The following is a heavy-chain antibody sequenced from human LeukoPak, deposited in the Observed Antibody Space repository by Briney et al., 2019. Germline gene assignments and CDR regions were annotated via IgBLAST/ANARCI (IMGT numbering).Heavy chain of an antibody. CDR2: FDPENGET. CDR1: GYTLTELS. D-gene: IGHD1-26*01. Sequence: GASVKVSCKVSGYTLTELSVHWVRQAPGKGLEWMGGFDPENGETIYAQKFQGRVTMTEDTSTDTAYMELSSLTSDDTAVYYCATLNSGTYSPFDFWGQGTLVTVSS. CDR3: ATLNSGTYSPFDF. J-gene: IGHJ4*02. V-gene: IGHV1-24*01.